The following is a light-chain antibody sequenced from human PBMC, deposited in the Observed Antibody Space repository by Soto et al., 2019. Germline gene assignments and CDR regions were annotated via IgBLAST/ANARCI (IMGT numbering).Light chain of an antibody. J-gene: IGKJ1*01. Sequence: EIVLQKSPGTVSLSPGDRSTLSCRASQSLSSNYLHWYQQKPGQAPRPLISDASRRATGIPDRFSGSGSGTDFTLIISRLEPEDFAVYFCQQSDSSPWTVGQGNKVDI. CDR1: QSLSSNY. CDR3: QQSDSSPWT. V-gene: IGKV3-20*01. CDR2: DAS.